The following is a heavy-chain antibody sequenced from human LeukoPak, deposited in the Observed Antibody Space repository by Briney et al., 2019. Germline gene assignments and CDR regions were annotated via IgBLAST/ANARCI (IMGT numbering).Heavy chain of an antibody. Sequence: GASLQISCKGSGYSFTSYWIGWVRQMPGKGLEWMGIIYPGDSDTRYSPSFQGQVTISADKSISTAYLQWSSLKASDTAMYYCARRPGYCSGGSCFTLGNWFDPWGQGTLVTVSS. D-gene: IGHD2-15*01. CDR2: IYPGDSDT. J-gene: IGHJ5*02. CDR1: GYSFTSYW. CDR3: ARRPGYCSGGSCFTLGNWFDP. V-gene: IGHV5-51*01.